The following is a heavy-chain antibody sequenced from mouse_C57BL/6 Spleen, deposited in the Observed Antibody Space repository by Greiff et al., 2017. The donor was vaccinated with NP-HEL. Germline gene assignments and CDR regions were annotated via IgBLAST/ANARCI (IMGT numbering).Heavy chain of an antibody. D-gene: IGHD1-1*01. J-gene: IGHJ2*01. V-gene: IGHV1-82*01. Sequence: QVQLKESGPELVKPGASVKISCKASGYAFSSSWMNWVKQRPGKGLEWIGRIYPGDGDTNYNGKFKGKATLTADKSSSTAYMQLSSLTSEDSAVYFCVLLLRDYWGQGTTLTVSS. CDR3: VLLLRDY. CDR1: GYAFSSSW. CDR2: IYPGDGDT.